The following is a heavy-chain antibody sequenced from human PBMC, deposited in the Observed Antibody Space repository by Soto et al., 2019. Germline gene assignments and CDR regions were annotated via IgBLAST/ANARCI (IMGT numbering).Heavy chain of an antibody. CDR3: ARDYGESFDY. J-gene: IGHJ4*02. D-gene: IGHD4-17*01. V-gene: IGHV4-59*01. CDR2: IYYSGST. CDR1: GGSISSYY. Sequence: SETLSLTCTVSGGSISSYYWSWIRQPPGKGLEWIGYIYYSGSTNYNPSLKSRVTISVDTSKNQFSLKLSSVTATDTAVYYCARDYGESFDYWGEGKLVTVS.